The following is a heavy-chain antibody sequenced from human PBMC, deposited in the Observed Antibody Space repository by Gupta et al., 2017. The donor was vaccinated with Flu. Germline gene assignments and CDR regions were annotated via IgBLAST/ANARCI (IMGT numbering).Heavy chain of an antibody. CDR1: GYSFSAFQ. CDR2: INPQRGGT. Sequence: QVPLLQSGSQIASPRASIKVSCDPSGYSFSAFQLHWVRQVPGQGLEWMGWINPQRGGTDYAPKFRGRVTMTADSSTSKVYMELSSLTSDDTALYFCAIGLLDYWGQGTLVTVSS. CDR3: AIGLLDY. V-gene: IGHV1-2*02. J-gene: IGHJ4*02. D-gene: IGHD2-21*02.